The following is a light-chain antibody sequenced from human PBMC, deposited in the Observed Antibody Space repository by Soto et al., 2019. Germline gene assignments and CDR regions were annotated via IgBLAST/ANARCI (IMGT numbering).Light chain of an antibody. V-gene: IGLV3-1*01. Sequence: SYELTQPPSVSVSPGQTASITCSGQKLSNKYACWYQQRSDQSPILVIYQDIKRPSGIPERFSGSNSGNTATLTITGTQAVDEADYYCQAWDGSTVVFAGGTKVTVL. CDR2: QDI. CDR1: KLSNKY. J-gene: IGLJ3*02. CDR3: QAWDGSTVV.